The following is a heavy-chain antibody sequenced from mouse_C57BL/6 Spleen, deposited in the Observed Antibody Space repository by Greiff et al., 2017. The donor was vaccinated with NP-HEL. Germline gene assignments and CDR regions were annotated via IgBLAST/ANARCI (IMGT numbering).Heavy chain of an antibody. V-gene: IGHV1-18*01. CDR2: INPTNGGT. CDR3: ARSGRGNYSYFDV. CDR1: GYTFTDYN. J-gene: IGHJ1*03. Sequence: VQLQQPGPELVKPGASVKMPCKASGYTFTDYNMDWVKQSHGQSLEWIGDINPTNGGTNYNQKFKGKATLTVDKSSSTAYMELRSLTSEDTAVYYCARSGRGNYSYFDVWGTGTTLTVSS. D-gene: IGHD2-1*01.